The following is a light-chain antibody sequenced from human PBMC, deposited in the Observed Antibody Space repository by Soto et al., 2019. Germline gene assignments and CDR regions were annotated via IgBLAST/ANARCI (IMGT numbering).Light chain of an antibody. CDR3: QQRSNWPST. J-gene: IGKJ4*01. Sequence: EVVLTQSPATLSLSPGERAALSCRASQSVSSYLACYQQKPGQAPRLLIYDASKRAPGIPARFTGSGSGTDFTLTISSLEPEDFVVYFCQQRSNWPSTFGGGTKVE. CDR2: DAS. CDR1: QSVSSY. V-gene: IGKV3-11*01.